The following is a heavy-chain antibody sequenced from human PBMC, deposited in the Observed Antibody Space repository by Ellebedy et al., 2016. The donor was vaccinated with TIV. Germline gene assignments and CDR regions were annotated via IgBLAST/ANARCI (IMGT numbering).Heavy chain of an antibody. CDR2: ISSTGYYI. CDR3: ARSGELDS. CDR1: GSTFTSYS. D-gene: IGHD1-26*01. V-gene: IGHV3-21*01. Sequence: PGGSLRLSCAASGSTFTSYSMNWVRQAPGKGLEWVSSISSTGYYIYYADSLKGRFTISRDDARNSLYLQMNSLRAEDTAVYYCARSGELDSWGQGTLVTVSS. J-gene: IGHJ4*02.